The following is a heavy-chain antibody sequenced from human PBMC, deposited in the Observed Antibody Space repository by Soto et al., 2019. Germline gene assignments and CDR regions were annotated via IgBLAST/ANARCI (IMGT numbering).Heavy chain of an antibody. Sequence: LSLTCTVSGGSISSSSYYWGWIRQPPGKGLEWIGSIYYSGSTYYNPSLKSRVTISVDTSKNQFSLKLSSVTAADTAVYYCARGTDFDWLLDPTQPFDYWGQGTLVTVSS. CDR3: ARGTDFDWLLDPTQPFDY. J-gene: IGHJ4*02. D-gene: IGHD3-9*01. V-gene: IGHV4-39*01. CDR1: GGSISSSSYY. CDR2: IYYSGST.